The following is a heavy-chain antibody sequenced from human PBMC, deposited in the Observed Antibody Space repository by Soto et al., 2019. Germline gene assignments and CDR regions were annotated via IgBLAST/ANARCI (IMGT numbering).Heavy chain of an antibody. CDR3: ARPGRSGSYYGLDY. D-gene: IGHD1-26*01. CDR2: IYYSGST. V-gene: IGHV4-59*08. CDR1: GGSISSYY. Sequence: PSETLSLTCAVSGGSISSYYCSWIRQPPGKGLEWIGYIYYSGSTNYNPSLKSRVTISVDTSKNQFSLKLSSVTAADTAVYYCARPGRSGSYYGLDYWGQGTLVTVSS. J-gene: IGHJ4*02.